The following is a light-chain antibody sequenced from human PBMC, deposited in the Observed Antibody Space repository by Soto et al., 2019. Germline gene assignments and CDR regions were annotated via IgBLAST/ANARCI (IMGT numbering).Light chain of an antibody. V-gene: IGKV3-15*01. J-gene: IGKJ1*01. CDR2: GTS. CDR3: QQYNDWPPT. Sequence: EIVMTPSPATLSVSPVERATLSCRASHRVSSYLAWYQQKPGQAPRLLIYGTSTRATGVPARFSGSGSGTEFTLSIGSLQSEDFAVYYCQQYNDWPPTFGQGTKVDIK. CDR1: HRVSSY.